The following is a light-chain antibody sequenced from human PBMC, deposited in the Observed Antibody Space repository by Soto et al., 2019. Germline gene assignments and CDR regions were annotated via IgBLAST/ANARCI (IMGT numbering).Light chain of an antibody. CDR3: GTWDSSLSLWV. Sequence: QSVLTQPPSVSAAPGQTVTISCSGSSSNIGNNYVSWYQQLPGTAPKLLIYDNNKRPSGIPDRFSGSKSGTSATLGITGLRTGDEADDYCGTWDSSLSLWVFGGGTKLTVL. CDR1: SSNIGNNY. V-gene: IGLV1-51*01. CDR2: DNN. J-gene: IGLJ3*02.